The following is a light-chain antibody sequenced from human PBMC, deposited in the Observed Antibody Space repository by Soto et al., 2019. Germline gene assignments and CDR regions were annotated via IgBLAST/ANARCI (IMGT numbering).Light chain of an antibody. CDR1: QSVHNNY. CDR2: AAS. CDR3: QQYGSSRPVT. J-gene: IGKJ5*01. V-gene: IGKV3-20*01. Sequence: EIVLTQSPGTLSLSPGERATLSCRASQSVHNNYLAWYQQKPGQAPRLLIYAASSGATGIPARFRGSGSGTDFTLTISRLETEDSAVYYCQQYGSSRPVTFGQGTRLEI.